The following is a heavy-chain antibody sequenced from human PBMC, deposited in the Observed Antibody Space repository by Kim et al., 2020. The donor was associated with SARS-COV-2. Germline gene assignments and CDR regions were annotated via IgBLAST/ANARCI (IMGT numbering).Heavy chain of an antibody. D-gene: IGHD3-22*01. V-gene: IGHV4-31*02. CDR3: ARIKGYYDSSGYDR. J-gene: IGHJ5*02. Sequence: NPSLKSRVTRSVDTSKNQFSLKLSSVTAADTAVYYCARIKGYYDSSGYDRWGQGTLVTVSS.